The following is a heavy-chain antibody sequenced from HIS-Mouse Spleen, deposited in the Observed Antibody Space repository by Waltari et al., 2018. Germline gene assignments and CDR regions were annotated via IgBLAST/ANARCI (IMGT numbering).Heavy chain of an antibody. D-gene: IGHD6-6*01. CDR1: GFTFSSYA. CDR3: ARGMYSSSWLSPADDAFDI. Sequence: LRLSCAASGFTFSSYAMHWVRQAPGKGLEWVAVISYDGSNKYYADSVKGRFTISRDNSKNTLYLQMNSLRAEDTAVYYCARGMYSSSWLSPADDAFDIWGQGTMVTVSS. J-gene: IGHJ3*02. V-gene: IGHV3-30-3*01. CDR2: ISYDGSNK.